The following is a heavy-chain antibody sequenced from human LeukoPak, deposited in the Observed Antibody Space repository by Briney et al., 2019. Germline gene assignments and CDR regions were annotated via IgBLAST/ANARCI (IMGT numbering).Heavy chain of an antibody. CDR1: GGSFSSEA. Sequence: SVKVSCKAFGGSFSSEAISWVRQAPGQGLEWRGGIIPIIGTANYAQKFQGRVTINTDESTTTADMEVSSLRSEDTAVYYCGRKAGDCGGGSCYSIDYWGQGTLVTVSS. V-gene: IGHV1-69*05. CDR3: GRKAGDCGGGSCYSIDY. J-gene: IGHJ4*02. CDR2: IIPIIGTA. D-gene: IGHD2-15*01.